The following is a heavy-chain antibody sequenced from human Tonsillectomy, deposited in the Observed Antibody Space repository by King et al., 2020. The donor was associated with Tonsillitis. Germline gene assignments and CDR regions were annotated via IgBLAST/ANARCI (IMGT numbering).Heavy chain of an antibody. CDR1: GFTFSSYA. Sequence: VQLVESGGGLVQPGGSLRLYCAASGFTFSSYAMSWVRQAPGKGLEWVSAISGSGGSIYYADSVKGRFTISRDNSKNTLYLQVNSLRAEDTAVYYCAKEYYDILTGYYARPFDYWGQGTLVTVSS. V-gene: IGHV3-23*04. J-gene: IGHJ4*02. D-gene: IGHD3-9*01. CDR2: ISGSGGSI. CDR3: AKEYYDILTGYYARPFDY.